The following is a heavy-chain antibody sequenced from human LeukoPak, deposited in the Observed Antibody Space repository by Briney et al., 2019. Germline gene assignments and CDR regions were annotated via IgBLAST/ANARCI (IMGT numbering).Heavy chain of an antibody. CDR2: IYHTGTT. D-gene: IGHD4-23*01. J-gene: IGHJ4*02. V-gene: IGHV4-4*02. CDR3: AAWGVDYGGNFDNSDY. Sequence: SSGTLSLTCTVSRGSIMTTHWWSWVRQPPGKGLEWIGEIYHTGTTNYSPSLKSRLTISIDRSSNQFSLRLTSVTAADTATYYCAAWGVDYGGNFDNSDYWGQGTLVTVSS. CDR1: RGSIMTTHW.